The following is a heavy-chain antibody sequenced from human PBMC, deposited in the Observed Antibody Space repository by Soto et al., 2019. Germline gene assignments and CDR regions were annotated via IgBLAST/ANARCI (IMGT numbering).Heavy chain of an antibody. J-gene: IGHJ4*02. CDR3: AKDPGDYIWGSYRPQDY. D-gene: IGHD3-16*02. V-gene: IGHV3-23*01. CDR1: GFTFSSYA. Sequence: GGSLRLSCAASGFTFSSYAMSWVRQAPGKGLEWVSAISGSGGSTYYADSVKGRFTISRDNSKNTLYPQMNSLRAEDTAVYYCAKDPGDYIWGSYRPQDYWGQGTLVTVSS. CDR2: ISGSGGST.